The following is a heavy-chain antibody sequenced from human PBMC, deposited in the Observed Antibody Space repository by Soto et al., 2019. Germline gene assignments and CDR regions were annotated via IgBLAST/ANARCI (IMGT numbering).Heavy chain of an antibody. Sequence: SETLSLACTVSGGSISSYYWSWIRQPPGKGLEWIGYIYYSVSTNYNPSLKSRVTISVDTSKNQFSLKLSSVTAADTAVYYCARHEPLHGDYDCWGQATLVTGSS. D-gene: IGHD4-17*01. V-gene: IGHV4-59*08. CDR3: ARHEPLHGDYDC. CDR2: IYYSVST. CDR1: GGSISSYY. J-gene: IGHJ4*02.